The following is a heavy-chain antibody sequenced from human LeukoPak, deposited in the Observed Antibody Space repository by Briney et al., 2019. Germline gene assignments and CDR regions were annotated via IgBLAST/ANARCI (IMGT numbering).Heavy chain of an antibody. J-gene: IGHJ5*02. V-gene: IGHV4-39*01. CDR1: GGSISSSTYY. D-gene: IGHD2-15*01. CDR3: ARQGWWFDP. CDR2: LSYSGTT. Sequence: SETLSLTCTVSGGSISSSTYYWGWIRQPPGRGLEWIGSLSYSGTTYYNPSLKSRVTISVGTSNNQFSLKLSSVTAADTAVYYCARQGWWFDPWGQGTLVTVSS.